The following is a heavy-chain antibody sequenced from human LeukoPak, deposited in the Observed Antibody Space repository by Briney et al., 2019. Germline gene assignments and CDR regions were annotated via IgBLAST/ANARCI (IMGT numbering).Heavy chain of an antibody. CDR3: ARAGGFFSPFGY. D-gene: IGHD3-16*01. V-gene: IGHV4-34*01. CDR1: GFTFSSYA. CDR2: INHSGST. Sequence: GSLRPSCAVSGFTFSSYAMSWIRQPPGKGLEWIGEINHSGSTNYNPSLKSRVTISVDTSKNQFSLKLSSVTAADTAVYYCARAGGFFSPFGYWGQGTLVTVSS. J-gene: IGHJ4*02.